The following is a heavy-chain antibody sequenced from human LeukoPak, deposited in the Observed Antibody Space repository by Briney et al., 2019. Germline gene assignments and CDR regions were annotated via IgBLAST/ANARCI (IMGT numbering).Heavy chain of an antibody. Sequence: PSETLSLTCSVPIDSITNYYWSWIRQPPGKGLEWIGFIYHSGNTNKNPSLTTRVTMSVDTSKTQITLRLSSVTAADTAVYYCAREEGIAAAGALEYWGQGVLVTVSS. CDR1: IDSITNYY. CDR3: AREEGIAAAGALEY. V-gene: IGHV4-59*01. CDR2: IYHSGNT. D-gene: IGHD6-13*01. J-gene: IGHJ4*02.